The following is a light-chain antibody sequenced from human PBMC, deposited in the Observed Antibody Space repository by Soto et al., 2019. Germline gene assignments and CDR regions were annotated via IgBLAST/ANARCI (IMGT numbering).Light chain of an antibody. CDR2: DAS. V-gene: IGKV4-1*01. CDR1: HTFLCSFNNKNY. Sequence: DLLMTPTPDALAMSMSARATINCKSSHTFLCSFNNKNYLSWYQQKPGKAPNLLIYDASNLEIGVPSRFSGSGSGTHFTFTIISLQTEDIITYYCQQPDNILITFGRGTRLEIK. J-gene: IGKJ5*01. CDR3: QQPDNILIT.